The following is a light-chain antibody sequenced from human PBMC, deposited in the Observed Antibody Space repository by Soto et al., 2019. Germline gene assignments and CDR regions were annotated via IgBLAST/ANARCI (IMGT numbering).Light chain of an antibody. CDR3: QQYHKWPPIT. Sequence: EIVMTPSPATLSVSPVERATLSCRASQSVSSSLAWYQQKPGQAPRLLISGASTRAAGVPARFSASGSGTEFTLTISSLQSEDLAVYYCQQYHKWPPITFGQGTRLEIK. J-gene: IGKJ5*01. CDR2: GAS. CDR1: QSVSSS. V-gene: IGKV3-15*01.